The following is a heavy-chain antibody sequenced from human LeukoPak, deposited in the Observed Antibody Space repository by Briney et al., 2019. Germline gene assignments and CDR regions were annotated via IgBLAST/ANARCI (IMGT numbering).Heavy chain of an antibody. CDR2: IYYSAST. D-gene: IGHD5-12*01. V-gene: IGHV4-30-4*08. CDR3: ARGRGYSGYDYLDY. J-gene: IGHJ4*02. Sequence: SQTLSLTCTVSAGSISSGDSYWSWIRQPPGKGLEWFGYIYYSASTYYTPSLKSRVTISVDTSKNQFSLKLSSVTAADTAVYYCARGRGYSGYDYLDYWGQGTLVTVSS. CDR1: AGSISSGDSY.